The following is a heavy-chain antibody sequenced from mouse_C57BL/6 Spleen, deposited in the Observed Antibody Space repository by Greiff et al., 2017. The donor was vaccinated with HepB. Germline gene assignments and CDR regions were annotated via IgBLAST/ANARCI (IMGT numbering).Heavy chain of an antibody. Sequence: VQLQQPGAELVMPGASVKLSCKASGYTFTSYWMHWVKQRPGQGLEWIGEIDPSDSYTNYNQKFKGKSTLTVDKSSSTAYMQLSSLTSEDSAVYYCARGSGTEAMDYLGQGTSVTVSS. D-gene: IGHD4-1*01. J-gene: IGHJ4*01. CDR3: ARGSGTEAMDY. V-gene: IGHV1-69*01. CDR1: GYTFTSYW. CDR2: IDPSDSYT.